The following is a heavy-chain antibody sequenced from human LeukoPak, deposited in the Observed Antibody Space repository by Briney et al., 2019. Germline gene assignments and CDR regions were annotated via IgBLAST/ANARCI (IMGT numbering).Heavy chain of an antibody. D-gene: IGHD3-10*01. CDR2: IRQDGSEK. CDR1: GFTFSSYW. V-gene: IGHV3-7*01. CDR3: ARGPPYYYGSGSYYRPRTYGMDV. J-gene: IGHJ6*02. Sequence: GGSLRLSCAASGFTFSSYWMSWVRQAPGKGLEWVAKIRQDGSEKYYVDSVKGRFTISRDNSKNTLYLQMNSLRAEDTAVYYCARGPPYYYGSGSYYRPRTYGMDVWGQGTTVTVSS.